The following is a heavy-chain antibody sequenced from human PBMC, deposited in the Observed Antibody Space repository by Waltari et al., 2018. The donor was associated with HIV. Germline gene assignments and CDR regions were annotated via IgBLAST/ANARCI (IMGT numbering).Heavy chain of an antibody. CDR3: ARDAALFD. CDR1: GFTFSSSW. J-gene: IGHJ4*02. CDR2: INGDGSST. Sequence: EVQLVESGGGLFQPGGSLRLSCAASGFTFSSSWMHWVRQAPGKGLVWVARINGDGSSTDYADSVKGRFTISRDNAKNTLYLQVNTLRAEDTAVYFCARDAALFDWGQGTLVTVSS. V-gene: IGHV3-74*01. D-gene: IGHD3-10*02.